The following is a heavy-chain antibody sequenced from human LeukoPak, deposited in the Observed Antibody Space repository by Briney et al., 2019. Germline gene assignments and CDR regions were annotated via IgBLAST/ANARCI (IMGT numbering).Heavy chain of an antibody. D-gene: IGHD1-26*01. J-gene: IGHJ6*04. CDR1: GFTFSSYG. Sequence: PGGSLRLSCAASGFTFSSYGMHWVRQAPGKGLEWVAVISYDGSNKYYADSVTGRFTISRDNAKNSVYLQMNSLRVEDTAVYYCARDSGRYGYYMDVWGKGTTVTVSS. CDR2: ISYDGSNK. CDR3: ARDSGRYGYYMDV. V-gene: IGHV3-30*03.